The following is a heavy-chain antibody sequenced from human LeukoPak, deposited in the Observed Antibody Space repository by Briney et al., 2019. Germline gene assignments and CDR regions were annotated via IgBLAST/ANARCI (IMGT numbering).Heavy chain of an antibody. Sequence: GGSLRLSCAASGFTFSSYWMSWVRQAPGKGLERVANIKQDGSEKYYVDSVKGRFTISRDNAKNSLYLQMNSLRAEDTAVYYCARDLSLDFWSGYQCPSDTWGQGTMVTVSS. CDR3: ARDLSLDFWSGYQCPSDT. J-gene: IGHJ5*02. CDR2: IKQDGSEK. CDR1: GFTFSSYW. V-gene: IGHV3-7*01. D-gene: IGHD3-3*01.